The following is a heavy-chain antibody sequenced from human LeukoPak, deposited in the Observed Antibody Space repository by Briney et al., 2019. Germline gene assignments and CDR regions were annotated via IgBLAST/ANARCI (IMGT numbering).Heavy chain of an antibody. J-gene: IGHJ4*02. V-gene: IGHV4-34*01. D-gene: IGHD2-8*01. CDR3: ARPKGLMKRAPLDY. CDR2: INHSGST. CDR1: GGSFSGYY. Sequence: SETLSLTCAVYGGSFSGYYWSWIRQPPGKGLEWIGEINHSGSTNYNPSLKSRVTISVDTSKNQFSLKLSSVTAADTAVYYCARPKGLMKRAPLDYWGQGTLVTVSS.